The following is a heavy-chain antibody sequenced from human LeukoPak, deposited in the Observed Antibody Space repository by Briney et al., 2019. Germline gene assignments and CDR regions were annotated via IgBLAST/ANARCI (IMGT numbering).Heavy chain of an antibody. CDR3: ARALRYFDWTKDY. V-gene: IGHV3-30-3*01. Sequence: GGSLRLSCAASGFTFTTYAFHWVRQPPGKGLEWVAVISYDGSNKYYADSVKGRFSISRDNSKNTLYLQMNSLRAEDMAVYYCARALRYFDWTKDYWGQGTLATVPS. J-gene: IGHJ4*02. CDR1: GFTFTTYA. D-gene: IGHD3-9*01. CDR2: ISYDGSNK.